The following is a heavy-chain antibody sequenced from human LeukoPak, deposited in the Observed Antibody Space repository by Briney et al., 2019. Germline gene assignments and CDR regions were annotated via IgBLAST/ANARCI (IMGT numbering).Heavy chain of an antibody. CDR2: INPSGGRT. CDR1: GYTFTSYY. D-gene: IGHD3-22*01. Sequence: ASVKVSCKASGYTFTSYYMHWVRQAPGQGLEWMGIINPSGGRTSQAQKFQGRVTMTRDTSTSTVYMELSSLRSEDTAVYYCARDKGETYYYDSSGCYQDYWGQGTLVTVSS. V-gene: IGHV1-46*01. CDR3: ARDKGETYYYDSSGCYQDY. J-gene: IGHJ4*02.